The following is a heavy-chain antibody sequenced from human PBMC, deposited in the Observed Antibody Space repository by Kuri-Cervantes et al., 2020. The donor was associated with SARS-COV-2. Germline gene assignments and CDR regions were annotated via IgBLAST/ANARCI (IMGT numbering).Heavy chain of an antibody. J-gene: IGHJ4*02. CDR2: ISKNSDTI. V-gene: IGHV3-48*04. Sequence: GESLKISCAASGFIFSGYSMNWVRQAPGKGLEWLSYISKNSDTISYADSVKGRFTISRDNAKNSLYLQMNSLRAEDTAVYYCARDLAPVSGPIENYFDYWGQGTLVTVSS. CDR3: ARDLAPVSGPIENYFDY. D-gene: IGHD6-19*01. CDR1: GFIFSGYS.